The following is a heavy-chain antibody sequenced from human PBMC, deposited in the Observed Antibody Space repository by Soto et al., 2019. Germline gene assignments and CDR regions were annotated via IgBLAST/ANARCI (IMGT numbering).Heavy chain of an antibody. CDR3: AKEDTASYLVYYYYDMDV. Sequence: GGSLRLSCAASGFTFSSYGMHWVRQAPGKGLEWVAVISYDGSNKYYADSVKGRFTISRDNSKNTLYLQMNSLRAEDTAVYYCAKEDTASYLVYYYYDMDVWGQGTTVTVSS. D-gene: IGHD5-18*01. V-gene: IGHV3-30*18. J-gene: IGHJ6*02. CDR1: GFTFSSYG. CDR2: ISYDGSNK.